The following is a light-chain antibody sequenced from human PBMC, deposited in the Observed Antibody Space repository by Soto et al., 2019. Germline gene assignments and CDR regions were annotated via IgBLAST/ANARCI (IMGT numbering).Light chain of an antibody. V-gene: IGKV2-28*01. CDR2: FGS. J-gene: IGKJ1*01. CDR1: ESLLHTNGNNY. Sequence: DIVMTQSPLSLRVTPGEPASISCRSSESLLHTNGNNYLDWYLQKPGQSPQLLIYFGSTRASGVPHRFSGCGSDTDFTLTISRVEAEDVGVYYCMQALQTRWTFGQGTKVEIK. CDR3: MQALQTRWT.